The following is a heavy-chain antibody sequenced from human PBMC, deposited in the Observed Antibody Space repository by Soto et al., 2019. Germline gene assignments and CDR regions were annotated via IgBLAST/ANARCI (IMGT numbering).Heavy chain of an antibody. J-gene: IGHJ4*02. CDR3: ARDKGYCTDTSCPDFDY. CDR1: GGTLSIYT. Sequence: SVKVSCKASGGTLSIYTFIWVRQAPGQGLEWMGRVIPNLGVTNYAKKFQGRFTIVVDTSTSTAYMELNSLRYKHRAVYYCARDKGYCTDTSCPDFDYWGQGTLVTVSS. D-gene: IGHD2-8*02. V-gene: IGHV1-69*04. CDR2: VIPNLGVT.